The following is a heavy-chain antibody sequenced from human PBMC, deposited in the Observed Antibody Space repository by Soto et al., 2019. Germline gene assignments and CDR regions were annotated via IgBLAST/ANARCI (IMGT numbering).Heavy chain of an antibody. J-gene: IGHJ4*02. D-gene: IGHD5-18*01. CDR3: ARGGYSYGSDY. CDR2: INSDGSST. Sequence: GGSLRLSCAASGFTFNTYWMHWVRQAPGKGLVWVSRINSDGSSTSYADSVKGRFTISRDNAKNTLYLQMNSLGADDTAVYYCARGGYSYGSDYWGQGTLVTAPQ. V-gene: IGHV3-74*01. CDR1: GFTFNTYW.